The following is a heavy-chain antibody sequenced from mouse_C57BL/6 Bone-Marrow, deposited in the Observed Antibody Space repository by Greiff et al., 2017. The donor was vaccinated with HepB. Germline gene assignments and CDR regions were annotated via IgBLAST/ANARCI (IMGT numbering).Heavy chain of an antibody. CDR3: ARSLLLRRGYFDY. J-gene: IGHJ2*01. D-gene: IGHD1-1*01. CDR1: GYTFTSYG. Sequence: VKLQQSGAELARPGASVKLSCKASGYTFTSYGISWVKQRTGQGLEWIGEIYPRSGNTYYNEKFKGKATLTADKSSSTAYMELRSLTSEDSAVYFCARSLLLRRGYFDYWGQGTTLTVSS. V-gene: IGHV1-81*01. CDR2: IYPRSGNT.